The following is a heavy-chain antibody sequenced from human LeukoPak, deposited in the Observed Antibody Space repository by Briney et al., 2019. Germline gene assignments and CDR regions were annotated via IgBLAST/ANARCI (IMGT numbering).Heavy chain of an antibody. CDR1: GGTFSSYA. CDR2: IIPIFGTA. CDR3: ARATYCSSTSCYKDH. J-gene: IGHJ4*02. V-gene: IGHV1-69*13. Sequence: ASVKVSCKASGGTFSSYAISWVRQAPGQGLEWMGGIIPIFGTANYAQKFQGRVTITADESTSTAYMELSSLRSEDTAVYYCARATYCSSTSCYKDHWGQGTLVTVSS. D-gene: IGHD2-2*02.